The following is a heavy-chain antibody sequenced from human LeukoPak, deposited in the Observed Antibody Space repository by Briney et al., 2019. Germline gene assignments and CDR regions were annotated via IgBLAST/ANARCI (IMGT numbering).Heavy chain of an antibody. D-gene: IGHD3-10*01. CDR2: ISGSGGST. Sequence: GSLRLSCAASGFTFSSYAMSWVRQAPGKGLEWVSVISGSGGSTYYADSVKGRFTISRDNSKNTLYLQMNSLRAEDTAVYYCAKEGVVRGVKALGYWGQGTLVTVSS. J-gene: IGHJ4*02. CDR1: GFTFSSYA. CDR3: AKEGVVRGVKALGY. V-gene: IGHV3-23*01.